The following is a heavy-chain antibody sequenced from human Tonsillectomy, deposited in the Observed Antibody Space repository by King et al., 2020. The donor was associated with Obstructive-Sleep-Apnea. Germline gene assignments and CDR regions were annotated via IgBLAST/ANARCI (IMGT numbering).Heavy chain of an antibody. Sequence: QLQESGPGLVKPSQTLSLTCTVSGGSISSDDYYCSWIRKPPGKGLEWMGYISYSGSTNYNPALKSRVTISVDTSRTQFSLKLSSVTAADTAVYYCARADTANYYGMDVWGQGTTVTVSS. CDR2: ISYSGST. J-gene: IGHJ6*02. CDR1: GGSISSDDYY. V-gene: IGHV4-30-4*01. CDR3: ARADTANYYGMDV.